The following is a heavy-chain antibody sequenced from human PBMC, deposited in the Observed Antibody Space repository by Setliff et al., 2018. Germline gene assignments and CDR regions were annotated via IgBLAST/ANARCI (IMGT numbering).Heavy chain of an antibody. Sequence: ASVKVSCKASGGTFSSYTINWVRRAPGQGLEWMGGIIPIFGTANHAQNFQGRVTITADESTDTAYMELSSLTSDDTAVYYCAGHRGVEGTPVDYWGQGTLVTVSS. CDR1: GGTFSSYT. V-gene: IGHV1-69*13. D-gene: IGHD3-10*01. CDR3: AGHRGVEGTPVDY. CDR2: IIPIFGTA. J-gene: IGHJ4*02.